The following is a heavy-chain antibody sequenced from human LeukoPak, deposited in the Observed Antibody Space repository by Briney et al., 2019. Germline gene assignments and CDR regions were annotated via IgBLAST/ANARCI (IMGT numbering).Heavy chain of an antibody. V-gene: IGHV4-59*01. D-gene: IGHD6-25*01. CDR2: IYYGGST. Sequence: PSETLSLTCTVSGGSISSYYWSWIRQPPGKGLEWIGYIYYGGSTDYNPSLKSRVSISVDTSNNQFSLNVNSVTAADTAFYYCARGGASSEWFDPWGQGTLVTVSS. J-gene: IGHJ5*02. CDR3: ARGGASSEWFDP. CDR1: GGSISSYY.